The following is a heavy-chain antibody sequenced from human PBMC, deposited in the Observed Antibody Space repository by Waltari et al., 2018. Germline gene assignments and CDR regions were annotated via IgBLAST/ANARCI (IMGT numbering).Heavy chain of an antibody. D-gene: IGHD2-15*01. CDR2: SHRSGRI. J-gene: IGHJ4*02. CDR3: ARDRGRGLYLDS. Sequence: QLQLQESGTGLVKPSGTLSLTCTVSGDSMSSNDWWSWVRQPPGKGLEWIGQSHRSGRINYNPSLESRVTISIDTANNQFSLKVTSTTAADTAVYYCARDRGRGLYLDSWGRGTLVTVSP. CDR1: GDSMSSNDW. V-gene: IGHV4-4*02.